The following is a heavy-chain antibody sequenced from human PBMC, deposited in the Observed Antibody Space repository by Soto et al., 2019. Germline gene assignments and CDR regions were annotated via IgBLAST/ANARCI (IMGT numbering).Heavy chain of an antibody. V-gene: IGHV3-30-3*01. Sequence: GGSLRLSCAASGFTFSSYAMHWVRQAPGKGLEWVAVISYDGSNKYYADSVKGRFTISRDNSKNTLYLQMNSLRAEDTAVYYCARRIAVAGKGSATDDAFDIWGQGTMVTVSS. CDR1: GFTFSSYA. D-gene: IGHD6-19*01. CDR2: ISYDGSNK. J-gene: IGHJ3*02. CDR3: ARRIAVAGKGSATDDAFDI.